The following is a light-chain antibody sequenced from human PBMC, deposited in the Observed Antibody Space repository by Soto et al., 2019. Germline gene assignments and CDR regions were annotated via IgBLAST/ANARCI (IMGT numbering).Light chain of an antibody. CDR1: SSDIGTYNY. Sequence: QSVLTQPASVSGSPGQSITISCTGTSSDIGTYNYVSWYLQHPGKAPKLLIYEVTNRPSGVSARFSGSKSGNAASLTISGLQAADEVDYYCSSYTSTNSWVFGGGTKLTVL. V-gene: IGLV2-14*01. CDR3: SSYTSTNSWV. CDR2: EVT. J-gene: IGLJ3*02.